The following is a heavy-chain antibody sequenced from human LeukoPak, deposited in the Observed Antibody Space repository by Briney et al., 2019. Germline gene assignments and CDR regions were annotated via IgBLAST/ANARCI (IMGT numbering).Heavy chain of an antibody. V-gene: IGHV1-2*02. CDR3: ARVVEDIVVVVAATTYFYYYMDV. J-gene: IGHJ6*03. CDR1: GYTFTGYY. Sequence: ASVKVSCKASGYTFTGYYMHWVRQAPGQGLEWMGWINSNSGGTNYAQKFQGRVTMTRDTSISTAYMELSRLRSDDTAMYYCARVVEDIVVVVAATTYFYYYMDVWGKGTTVTVSS. D-gene: IGHD2-15*01. CDR2: INSNSGGT.